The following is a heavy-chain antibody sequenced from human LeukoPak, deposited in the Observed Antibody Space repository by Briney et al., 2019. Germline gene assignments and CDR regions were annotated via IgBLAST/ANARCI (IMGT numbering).Heavy chain of an antibody. Sequence: GASVKVSCKASGGTFSSYAINWVRQATGQGLEWMGWMNPNSGNTGYAQKFQGRVTMTRNTSISTAYMELSSLRSEDTAVYYCARGRIVVVVAATDWFDPWGQGTLVTVSS. V-gene: IGHV1-8*02. CDR3: ARGRIVVVVAATDWFDP. J-gene: IGHJ5*02. CDR2: MNPNSGNT. CDR1: GGTFSSYA. D-gene: IGHD2-15*01.